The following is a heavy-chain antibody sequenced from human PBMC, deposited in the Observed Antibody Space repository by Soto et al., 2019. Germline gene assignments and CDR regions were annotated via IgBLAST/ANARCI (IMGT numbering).Heavy chain of an antibody. V-gene: IGHV3-11*01. D-gene: IGHD3-3*01. CDR1: GYTFSDYY. J-gene: IGHJ4*02. CDR2: IDTSGTKI. Sequence: GGSLRLSCAASGYTFSDYYMSWIRQAPGKGLEWISYIDTSGTKIYYADSVKGRFTITRDNAKNSLYLETNSLRDEDTAVYYCASHYDMWSGYLSPVDYWGQGTLVTVSS. CDR3: ASHYDMWSGYLSPVDY.